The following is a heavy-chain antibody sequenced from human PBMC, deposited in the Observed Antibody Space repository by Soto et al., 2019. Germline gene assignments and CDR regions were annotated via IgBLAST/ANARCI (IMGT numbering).Heavy chain of an antibody. J-gene: IGHJ4*02. CDR1: GFTFSNYA. CDR3: ARDRSELGWLLNY. V-gene: IGHV3-30-3*01. CDR2: ISYNGDNK. D-gene: IGHD3-3*01. Sequence: QVQLVESGGGVVQPGRSLRLSCAASGFTFSNYAMHWVRHTPGRGLEWVAVISYNGDNKFYADSVKGRFTISRDNSKNTLFLQMNSLRPEDTAVYFCARDRSELGWLLNYWGQGTLVTVSS.